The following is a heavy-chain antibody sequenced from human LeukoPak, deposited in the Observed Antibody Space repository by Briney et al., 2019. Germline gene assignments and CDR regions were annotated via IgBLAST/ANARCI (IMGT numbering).Heavy chain of an antibody. D-gene: IGHD3-10*01. J-gene: IGHJ4*02. Sequence: PWGSMRLSCAASRFTVNRYDMSWVRQAPGKGLQWVSQIDGSGAALYYADSVRGRFTISRYNSKNTLFLEMNSLRAEDTAVYYCALHGGDARLTKLRGVVIHSFHYWGQGTLVTVSS. CDR1: RFTVNRYD. CDR3: ALHGGDARLTKLRGVVIHSFHY. CDR2: IDGSGAAL. V-gene: IGHV3-23*01.